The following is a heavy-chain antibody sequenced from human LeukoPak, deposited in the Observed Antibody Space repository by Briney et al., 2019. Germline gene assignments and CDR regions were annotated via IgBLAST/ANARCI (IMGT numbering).Heavy chain of an antibody. CDR1: GYTFIIYA. Sequence: ASVKVSCKASGYTFIIYAMSWVRQAPGEGPEWMGWINTNTGNPTYTQGFTGRFVFSLDTSVSTAYLQISSLKAEDTAVYYCARVHRGFVARKDYYYYGMDVWGQGTTVTVSS. V-gene: IGHV7-4-1*02. D-gene: IGHD2-21*01. CDR3: ARVHRGFVARKDYYYYGMDV. J-gene: IGHJ6*02. CDR2: INTNTGNP.